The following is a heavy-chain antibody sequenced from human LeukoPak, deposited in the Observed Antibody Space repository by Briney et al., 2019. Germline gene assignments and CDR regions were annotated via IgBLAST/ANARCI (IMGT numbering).Heavy chain of an antibody. J-gene: IGHJ4*02. V-gene: IGHV4-34*01. Sequence: SETLSHTCAVYGGSFSGYYWSWIRQPPGKGLEWIGEINHSGSTNYNPSLKSRVTISVDTSKNQFSLKLSSVTAADTAVYYCARQVSRRVGFDYWGQGTLVTVSS. CDR3: ARQVSRRVGFDY. CDR1: GGSFSGYY. D-gene: IGHD1-26*01. CDR2: INHSGST.